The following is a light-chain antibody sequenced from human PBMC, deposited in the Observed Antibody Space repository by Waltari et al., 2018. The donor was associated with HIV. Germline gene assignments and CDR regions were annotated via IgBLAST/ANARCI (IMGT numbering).Light chain of an antibody. J-gene: IGLJ3*02. CDR3: QSTDDDGIWV. CDR2: KDI. CDR1: SLPNKV. V-gene: IGLV3-25*03. Sequence: SYGMTQATSVSVSPGQTAKITCSRGSLPNKVSSWYRQRPGQAPILLIYKDIEMPSGIPDRISGSRSGTTVTLTINGVQAEDEADYYCQSTDDDGIWVFGGGTKLTVL.